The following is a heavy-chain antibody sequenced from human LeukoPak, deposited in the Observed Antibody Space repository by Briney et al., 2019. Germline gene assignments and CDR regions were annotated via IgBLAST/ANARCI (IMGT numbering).Heavy chain of an antibody. CDR1: GGSISSGDYY. J-gene: IGHJ4*02. V-gene: IGHV4-30-4*08. CDR2: IYYSGST. Sequence: PSETLSLTCTVSGGSISSGDYYWSWLRQPPGKGLEWIVYIYYSGSTYYNPSLKSRVTISVDTSKNQFSLKLSSVTAADTAVYYCASQYYYDSSGYYFWGQGTLVTVSS. CDR3: ASQYYYDSSGYYF. D-gene: IGHD3-22*01.